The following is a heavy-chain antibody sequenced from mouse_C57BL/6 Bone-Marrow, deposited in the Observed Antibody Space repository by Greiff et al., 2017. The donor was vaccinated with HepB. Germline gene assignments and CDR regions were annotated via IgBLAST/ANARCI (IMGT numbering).Heavy chain of an antibody. D-gene: IGHD2-1*01. CDR1: FSLTSYG. CDR2: IWSDGST. V-gene: IGHV2-6-1*01. CDR3: ARHGLLWDFDY. Sequence: VQLVESGPGLVAPSGFSLTSYGVHWVRQPPGKGLEWLVVIWSDGSTTYNSALKSRLSISKDNSKSQVFLKMNSLQTDDTAMYYCARHGLLWDFDYWGQGTTLTVSS. J-gene: IGHJ2*01.